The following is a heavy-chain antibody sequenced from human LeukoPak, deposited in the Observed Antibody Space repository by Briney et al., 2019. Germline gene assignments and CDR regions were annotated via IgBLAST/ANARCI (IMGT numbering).Heavy chain of an antibody. V-gene: IGHV3-30*02. CDR3: AKSHAHDYADFSGY. CDR1: GFTFSGFG. D-gene: IGHD4-17*01. Sequence: PGGSLRLSCAASGFTFSGFGRHWVRQAPGKGLEWVAFVRYDGSDKYYTDSVEGRFTISRDNSKNTVYLQMKSLRAEDTAMYYCAKSHAHDYADFSGYWGQGTLVIVSS. J-gene: IGHJ4*02. CDR2: VRYDGSDK.